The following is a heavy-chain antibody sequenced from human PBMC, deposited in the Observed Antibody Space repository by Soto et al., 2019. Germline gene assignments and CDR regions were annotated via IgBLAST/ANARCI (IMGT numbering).Heavy chain of an antibody. CDR3: AKASRGYRSSWRDY. D-gene: IGHD6-13*01. Sequence: EVQLVESGGGLVQPGRSLRLSCAGSGFTFDDYAMHWVREAPGKGLEWVSGISWNCGSIGYAVAVKGRFTISRDNSKNSLNLQMSSLEAEDTALYYCAKASRGYRSSWRDYWGKGTLVNVSS. CDR2: ISWNCGSI. J-gene: IGHJ4*02. CDR1: GFTFDDYA. V-gene: IGHV3-9*01.